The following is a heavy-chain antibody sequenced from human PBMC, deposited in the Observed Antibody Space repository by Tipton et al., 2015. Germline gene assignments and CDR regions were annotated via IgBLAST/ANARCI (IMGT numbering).Heavy chain of an antibody. V-gene: IGHV4-61*08. Sequence: TLSLTCTVSGGSISSDDYYWSWIRQPPGKGLECIGYIHHSGSTDYNPSLKSRVTISIHTSKNQFSMQLTSVTAADTALYYCARWPLMGGVYDIWGQGTTLAV. CDR3: ARWPLMGGVYDI. CDR2: IHHSGST. J-gene: IGHJ3*02. CDR1: GGSISSDDYY. D-gene: IGHD3-16*01.